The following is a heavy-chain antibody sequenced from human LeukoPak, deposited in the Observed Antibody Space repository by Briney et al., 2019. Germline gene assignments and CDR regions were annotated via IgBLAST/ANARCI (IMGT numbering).Heavy chain of an antibody. V-gene: IGHV1-69*04. Sequence: SVKVSCKASGGTFSSYTISWVRQAPGQGLEWMGRIIPILGIANYAQKFQGRVTITADKSTSTAYMGLSSPRSEDTAVYYCARDSGGSYYRSTPYWGQGTLVTVSS. J-gene: IGHJ4*02. CDR2: IIPILGIA. CDR3: ARDSGGSYYRSTPY. D-gene: IGHD1-26*01. CDR1: GGTFSSYT.